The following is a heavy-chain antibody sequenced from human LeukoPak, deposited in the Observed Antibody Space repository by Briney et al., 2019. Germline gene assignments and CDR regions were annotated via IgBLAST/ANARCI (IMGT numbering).Heavy chain of an antibody. CDR1: GDSVSSNSAA. J-gene: IGHJ4*02. D-gene: IGHD5-24*01. CDR3: ARDIGEMATIIDY. V-gene: IGHV6-1*01. Sequence: SQTLSLTCAISGDSVSSNSAAWNWIRQSPSRGLEWLGRTYYRSSWYNDYAISVKSRIAINPDTSKNQFSLQLNSVTPEDTAVYYCARDIGEMATIIDYWGQGTLVTVSS. CDR2: TYYRSSWYN.